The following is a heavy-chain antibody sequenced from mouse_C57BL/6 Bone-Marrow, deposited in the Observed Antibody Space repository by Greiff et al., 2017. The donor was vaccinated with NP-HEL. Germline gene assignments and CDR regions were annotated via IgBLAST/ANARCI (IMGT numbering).Heavy chain of an antibody. CDR3: GRRAYYSNYEDY. V-gene: IGHV1-52*01. CDR1: GYTFTSYW. D-gene: IGHD2-5*01. Sequence: QVQLQQPGAELVRPGSSVKLSCKASGYTFTSYWMHWVKQRPIQGLEWIGNIDPSDSETHYNQKFKDKATLTVDKSSSTAYMQLSSLTSEDSAVYYCGRRAYYSNYEDYWGPGTTLTVSS. CDR2: IDPSDSET. J-gene: IGHJ2*01.